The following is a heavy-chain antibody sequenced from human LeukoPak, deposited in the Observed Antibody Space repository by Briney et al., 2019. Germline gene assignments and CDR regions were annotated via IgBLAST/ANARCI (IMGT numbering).Heavy chain of an antibody. J-gene: IGHJ4*02. D-gene: IGHD3-16*02. V-gene: IGHV1-2*04. CDR3: ARTGVNYDYVWGSYRYGPFDY. Sequence: GASVKVSCKASGYTFTGYYMHWVRQAPGQGLEWMGWINPNSGGTNYAQKSQGWVTMTRDTSISTAYMELSRLRSDDTAVYYCARTGVNYDYVWGSYRYGPFDYWGQGTLVTVSS. CDR2: INPNSGGT. CDR1: GYTFTGYY.